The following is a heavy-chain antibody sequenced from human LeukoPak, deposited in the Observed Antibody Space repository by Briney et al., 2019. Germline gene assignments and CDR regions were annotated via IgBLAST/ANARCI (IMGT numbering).Heavy chain of an antibody. CDR3: ASALGYDFWSGYYLYYYGMDV. V-gene: IGHV4-59*12. Sequence: PSETLSLTCTVSGASISNYYWSWIRQPPGKGLEWIGHIFYSGSTNYNPSLKSRVTISVDTSKNHFSLKLSSVTAADTAVYYCASALGYDFWSGYYLYYYGMDVWGQGTTVTVSS. D-gene: IGHD3-3*01. J-gene: IGHJ6*02. CDR1: GASISNYY. CDR2: IFYSGST.